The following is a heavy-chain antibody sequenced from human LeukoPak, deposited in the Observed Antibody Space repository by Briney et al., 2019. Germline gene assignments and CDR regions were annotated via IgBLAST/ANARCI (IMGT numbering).Heavy chain of an antibody. CDR1: GFTFRTYA. CDR3: AKVGSPVAATDY. D-gene: IGHD6-25*01. CDR2: ISGSGSST. J-gene: IGHJ4*02. Sequence: GGSLILSCAASGFTFRTYAMSWVRQAPGKGLAWVSVISGSGSSTHYADSVKGRFTISRGNSKNTLYLQMNSLRAEDTAVYYCAKVGSPVAATDYWGQGTLVTVSS. V-gene: IGHV3-23*01.